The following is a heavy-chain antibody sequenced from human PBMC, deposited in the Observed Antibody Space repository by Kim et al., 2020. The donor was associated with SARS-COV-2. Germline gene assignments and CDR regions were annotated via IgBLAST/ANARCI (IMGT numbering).Heavy chain of an antibody. CDR3: ASPNSYGYAYYFDY. Sequence: PSLKSRVPISVNTSKNQCSRKLSSVTAADTAVYYCASPNSYGYAYYFDYWGQGTLVTVSS. D-gene: IGHD5-18*01. V-gene: IGHV4-39*01. J-gene: IGHJ4*02.